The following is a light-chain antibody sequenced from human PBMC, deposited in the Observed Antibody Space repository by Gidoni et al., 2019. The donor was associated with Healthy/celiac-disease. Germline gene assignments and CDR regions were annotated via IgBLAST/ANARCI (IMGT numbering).Light chain of an antibody. V-gene: IGLV3-25*03. J-gene: IGLJ1*01. CDR2: KDS. CDR1: ALPKQY. CDR3: QSADSSGTYRV. Sequence: SSELTQPPSVSVSPGQTARITCSGDALPKQYAYWYQQKPGQAPVLVIYKDSARPSGIPERFSGSSSGTTVTLTISGVQAEDEADYYCQSADSSGTYRVFGTGTKVTVL.